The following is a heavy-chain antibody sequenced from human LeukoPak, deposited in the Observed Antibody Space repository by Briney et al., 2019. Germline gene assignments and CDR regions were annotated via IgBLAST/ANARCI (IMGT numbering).Heavy chain of an antibody. D-gene: IGHD6-13*01. CDR1: GGSISSYY. Sequence: SETLSLTCTVSGGSISSYYWSWIRQPAGKGLEWIGRIYSSGNTNYNPSLKSRVTMSLDTSKNQLSLKPRSVTAADTAVYYCASGSSSWTSFDYWGQGTLVTVSS. CDR3: ASGSSSWTSFDY. V-gene: IGHV4-4*07. CDR2: IYSSGNT. J-gene: IGHJ4*02.